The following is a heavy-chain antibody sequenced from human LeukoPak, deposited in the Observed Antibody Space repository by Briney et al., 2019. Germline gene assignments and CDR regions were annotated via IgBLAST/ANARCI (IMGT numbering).Heavy chain of an antibody. J-gene: IGHJ4*02. Sequence: SETLSLTCTVSGGSISSASYYWSWIRQPAGKGLEWIGRIYSSGSTHYNPSLKSRVTISVDTSKNQFSLKLSSVTAADTAVYYCARGIQQLIHPYFDYWGQGTLVTVSS. D-gene: IGHD6-13*01. CDR2: IYSSGST. CDR3: ARGIQQLIHPYFDY. CDR1: GGSISSASYY. V-gene: IGHV4-61*02.